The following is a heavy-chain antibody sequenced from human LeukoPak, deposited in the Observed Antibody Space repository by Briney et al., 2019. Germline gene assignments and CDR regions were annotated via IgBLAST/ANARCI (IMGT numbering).Heavy chain of an antibody. CDR2: ISDDGSNK. Sequence: HPGGSLRLSCAASGFTFSSYAMHWVRQAPGKGLEWVAVISDDGSNKYYADSVKGRFTISRDNSKNTLYVQMNSLRAEDTALYYCARDGTYGSSRYPFDFWGQGTLVTVSS. D-gene: IGHD6-13*01. CDR3: ARDGTYGSSRYPFDF. CDR1: GFTFSSYA. J-gene: IGHJ4*02. V-gene: IGHV3-30*04.